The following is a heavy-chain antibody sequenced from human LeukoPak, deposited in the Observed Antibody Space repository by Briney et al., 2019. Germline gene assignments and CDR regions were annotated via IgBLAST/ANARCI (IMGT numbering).Heavy chain of an antibody. J-gene: IGHJ5*02. CDR1: GFTFSSYA. D-gene: IGHD6-19*01. CDR3: AKSSSGWYNWFDP. Sequence: GGSLRLSCVASGFTFSSYAMSWVRQAPGKGLEWVSVVSGGGHNIYYAGSVKGRFTISRDNSKNTLWLQMNSLRAEDTAVYYCAKSSSGWYNWFDPWGQGTLVTVSS. V-gene: IGHV3-23*01. CDR2: VSGGGHNI.